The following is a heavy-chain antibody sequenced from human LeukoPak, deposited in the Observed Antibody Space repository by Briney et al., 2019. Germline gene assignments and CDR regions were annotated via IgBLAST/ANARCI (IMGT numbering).Heavy chain of an antibody. CDR3: ARDSSMGLDL. Sequence: GGSLTLSCAASSGFTFSTYDMHWVREAPGKGLEWVAVIWSDGSKKYYGDSVKGRYTISRDNSKNMLYLQMNSLRAEDTAVYYCARDSSMGLDLWGRGTLVTVSS. CDR2: IWSDGSKK. D-gene: IGHD2-2*01. V-gene: IGHV3-33*01. CDR1: GFTFSTYD. J-gene: IGHJ2*01.